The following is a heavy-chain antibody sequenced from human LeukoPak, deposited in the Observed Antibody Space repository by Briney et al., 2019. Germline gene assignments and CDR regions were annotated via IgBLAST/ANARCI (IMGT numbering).Heavy chain of an antibody. V-gene: IGHV3-30*02. CDR3: AKDSLADIDY. CDR1: GFTFSSYG. CDR2: IRYDGSNK. J-gene: IGHJ4*02. D-gene: IGHD3-16*01. Sequence: GGSLRLSCAASGFTFSSYGMHWVRQAPGKGLEWVAFIRYDGSNKYYADSVKGRFTISRDNSRNTLYLQMNSLRAGDTAVYYCAKDSLADIDYWGQGTLVTVSS.